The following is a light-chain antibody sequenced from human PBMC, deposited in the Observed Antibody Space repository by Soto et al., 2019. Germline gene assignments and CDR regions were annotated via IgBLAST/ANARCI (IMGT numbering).Light chain of an antibody. V-gene: IGKV3-15*01. CDR2: GAS. CDR3: QQYNNWPPLT. J-gene: IGKJ4*01. Sequence: EIVMTQSPATLTVSPGERVTLSCRASQSGRNNLAWYQQKPGQAPRLLCYGASTRATGIPARFSGSGSGTEFTLTLSSLQSEDFAVYYCQQYNNWPPLTFGGGTKVDIK. CDR1: QSGRNN.